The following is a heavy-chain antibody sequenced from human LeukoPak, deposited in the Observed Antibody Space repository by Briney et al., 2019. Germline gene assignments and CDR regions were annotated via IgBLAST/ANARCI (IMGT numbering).Heavy chain of an antibody. CDR3: ARGSDYYYYYYMDV. V-gene: IGHV3-53*01. CDR2: IYSGGST. J-gene: IGHJ6*03. CDR1: GFTVSSNY. D-gene: IGHD2-21*02. Sequence: GGSLRLSCAASGFTVSSNYMSWVRQAPGKGLEWVSVIYSGGSTYYADSVKGRFTISRDNSKNTLYLQMNSLRAEDTAVYYCARGSDYYYYYYMDVWGKGTTVTISS.